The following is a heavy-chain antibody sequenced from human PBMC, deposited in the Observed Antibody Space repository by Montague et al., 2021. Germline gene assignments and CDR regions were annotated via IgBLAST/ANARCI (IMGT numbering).Heavy chain of an antibody. CDR2: IYDSGST. CDR1: GGSISSGGFY. V-gene: IGHV4-31*03. J-gene: IGHJ4*02. D-gene: IGHD2-15*01. Sequence: LSLTCSVSGGSISSGGFYWSWIRQHPGKGPEWIGSIYDSGSTNYNPSLKSRLTLSRDTSKNQVSLRLTSVTAAETAVYYCARSGGYCSGGRCDTFDYWGQGTLVTVSS. CDR3: ARSGGYCSGGRCDTFDY.